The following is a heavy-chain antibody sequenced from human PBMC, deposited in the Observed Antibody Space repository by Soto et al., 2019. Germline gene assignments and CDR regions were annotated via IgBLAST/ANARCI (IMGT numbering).Heavy chain of an antibody. Sequence: QVQLVQSGAEVKKPGSSVKVSCKASGGTFSSYAISWVRQAPGQGLEWMGGIIPMFGTANYAQKFQGRVTITADESTSTAYMELSSLRSEDTAVYYCARSRVTYYYDRSAFDIWGQGTLVTVSS. CDR3: ARSRVTYYYDRSAFDI. CDR2: IIPMFGTA. J-gene: IGHJ3*02. D-gene: IGHD3-22*01. V-gene: IGHV1-69*01. CDR1: GGTFSSYA.